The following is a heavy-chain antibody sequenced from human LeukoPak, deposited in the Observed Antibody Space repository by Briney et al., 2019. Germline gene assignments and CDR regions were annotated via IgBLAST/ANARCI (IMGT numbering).Heavy chain of an antibody. CDR3: AREHSNYVIGY. CDR2: INRSGST. Sequence: SETLSLTCAVYGGSFSGYYWSWIRQPPGKGLEWIGEINRSGSTNYNPSLKSRVTISVDTSKNQFSLKLSSVTAADTAVYYCAREHSNYVIGYWGQGTLVTVSS. D-gene: IGHD4-11*01. CDR1: GGSFSGYY. J-gene: IGHJ4*02. V-gene: IGHV4-34*01.